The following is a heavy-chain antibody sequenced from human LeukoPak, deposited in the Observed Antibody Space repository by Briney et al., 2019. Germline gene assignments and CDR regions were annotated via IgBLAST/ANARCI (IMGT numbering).Heavy chain of an antibody. Sequence: PGRSLRLSCSASGFTFSVYGMHWVRQAPGKGLEWVAVISYDGNNKYYTDSVKGQFTISRDNSKNTLYLQMNSLRAEDTAVYYCARNSSSWYGGAFDIWGQGTMVTVSS. CDR2: ISYDGNNK. J-gene: IGHJ3*02. D-gene: IGHD6-13*01. V-gene: IGHV3-30*03. CDR3: ARNSSSWYGGAFDI. CDR1: GFTFSVYG.